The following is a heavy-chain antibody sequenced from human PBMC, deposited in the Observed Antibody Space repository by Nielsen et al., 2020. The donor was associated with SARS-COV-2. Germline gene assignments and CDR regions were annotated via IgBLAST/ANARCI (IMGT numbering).Heavy chain of an antibody. D-gene: IGHD6-19*01. Sequence: GESLKISCIASGFTFNIYAMAWVRRTPGRGLQWVSGISASGGSTYYTDSVKGRFAVSRDNSKNTLYLQMNSLRAEDTAVYYCARESGYSSGWYPWGQGTLVTVSS. V-gene: IGHV3-23*01. J-gene: IGHJ5*02. CDR3: ARESGYSSGWYP. CDR2: ISASGGST. CDR1: GFTFNIYA.